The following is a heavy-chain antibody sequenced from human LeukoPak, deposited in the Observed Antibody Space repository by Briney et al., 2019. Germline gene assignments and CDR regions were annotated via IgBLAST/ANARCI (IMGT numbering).Heavy chain of an antibody. CDR1: GFTFSSYA. J-gene: IGHJ4*02. Sequence: PGGSLRLSCAASGFTFSSYAMHWVRQAPGKGLEWVAVISYDGSNKYYADSVKGRFTISRDNSKNTLYLQMNSLRAEDTAVYYCARSPDSSGYYPDYWGQGTLVTVSS. D-gene: IGHD3-22*01. V-gene: IGHV3-30-3*01. CDR2: ISYDGSNK. CDR3: ARSPDSSGYYPDY.